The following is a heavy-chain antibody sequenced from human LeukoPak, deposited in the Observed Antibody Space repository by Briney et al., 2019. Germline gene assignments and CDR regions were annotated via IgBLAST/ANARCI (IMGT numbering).Heavy chain of an antibody. V-gene: IGHV3-53*01. CDR3: ARGGSYLSAFDI. D-gene: IGHD1-26*01. CDR1: GFTVSSHY. Sequence: GGALRLSCAASGFTVSSHYMSWVRQAPGKGLEWVSIIYSGGSTFYADSVKGRFTISRDNSKNTLYLQMHSLRAEDTAVYYCARGGSYLSAFDIWGQGTMVTVSS. CDR2: IYSGGST. J-gene: IGHJ3*02.